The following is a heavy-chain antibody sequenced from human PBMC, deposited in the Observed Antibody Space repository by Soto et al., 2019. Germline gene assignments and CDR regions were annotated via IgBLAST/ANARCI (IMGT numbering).Heavy chain of an antibody. CDR1: GGTFSSYT. CDR2: IIPILGIA. D-gene: IGHD4-4*01. J-gene: IGHJ6*03. Sequence: GASVKVSCKASGGTFSSYTISWVRQAPGQGLGWMGRIIPILGIANYAQKFQGRVTITADKSTSTAYMELSSLRSEDTAVYYCARDGGSVTPVRRYYYYYMDVWGKGTTVTVSS. CDR3: ARDGGSVTPVRRYYYYYMDV. V-gene: IGHV1-69*04.